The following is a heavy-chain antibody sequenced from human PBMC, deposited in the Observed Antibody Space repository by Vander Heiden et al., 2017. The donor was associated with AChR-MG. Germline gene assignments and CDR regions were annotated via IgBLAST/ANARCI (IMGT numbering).Heavy chain of an antibody. V-gene: IGHV1-69*01. J-gene: IGHJ6*03. Sequence: QVQLEQSRSELRKPGSSVKVSCKASGVTFIRYSISWVRQAPGHGLEWMGGIVPIFGTAHYAQKFQGRVTISADQSTSTASMELSSLRSEDTALYYCAASLDSYYYYIDVWGKGTSVTVSS. D-gene: IGHD3-16*01. CDR2: IVPIFGTA. CDR1: GVTFIRYS. CDR3: AASLDSYYYYIDV.